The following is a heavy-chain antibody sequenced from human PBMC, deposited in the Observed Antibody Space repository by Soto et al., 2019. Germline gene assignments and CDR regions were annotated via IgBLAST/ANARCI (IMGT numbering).Heavy chain of an antibody. CDR2: IYYSGST. J-gene: IGHJ6*02. CDR3: ARDPGIAARRAYYYYYYGMDV. CDR1: GGSISSSSYY. V-gene: IGHV4-39*02. D-gene: IGHD6-6*01. Sequence: SETLSLTCAVSGGSISSSSYYWGWIRQPPGKGLEWIGSIYYSGSTYYNPSLKSRVTISVDTSKNQFFLKLSSVTAADTAVYYCARDPGIAARRAYYYYYYGMDVWGQGTTVTVSS.